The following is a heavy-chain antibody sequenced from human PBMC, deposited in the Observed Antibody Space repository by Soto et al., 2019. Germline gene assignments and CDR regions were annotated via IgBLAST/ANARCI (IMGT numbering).Heavy chain of an antibody. CDR2: INPRADST. J-gene: IGHJ4*02. Sequence: ASVKVSCKASGGTFSSYAINWVRQAPGQGLEWMGIINPRADSTNYAQKFQGRVTVTRDTSTSTVYMELRSLRSEDTAVYFCAREYGGSRVFDYWGQGTLVTVSS. CDR3: AREYGGSRVFDY. D-gene: IGHD1-26*01. CDR1: GGTFSSYA. V-gene: IGHV1-46*01.